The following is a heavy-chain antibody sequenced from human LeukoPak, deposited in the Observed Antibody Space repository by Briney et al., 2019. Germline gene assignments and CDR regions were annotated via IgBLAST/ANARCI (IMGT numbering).Heavy chain of an antibody. V-gene: IGHV1-18*01. CDR1: GYTFTSYG. Sequence: ASVKVSCKASGYTFTSYGISWVRQAPGQGLEWMGWISAYNGNTNYALKLQGRVTMTTDTSTSTAYMELRSLRSDDTAVYYCAREAGYYDSSGYGDYWGQGTLVTVSS. J-gene: IGHJ4*02. CDR2: ISAYNGNT. CDR3: AREAGYYDSSGYGDY. D-gene: IGHD3-22*01.